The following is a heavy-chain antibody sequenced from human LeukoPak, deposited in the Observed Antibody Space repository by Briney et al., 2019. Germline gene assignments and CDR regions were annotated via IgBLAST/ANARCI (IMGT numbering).Heavy chain of an antibody. CDR1: GESMIGHY. D-gene: IGHD3-10*01. CDR2: IHHSGGT. CDR3: ARATASGSGRAYDR. V-gene: IGHV4-34*01. Sequence: SETLSLTCAVYGESMIGHYWTWIRQPPGKRLEWIGEIHHSGGTNSNPSLKNRVTMSIDMSKNQFSLKLNTVTAADTAVYFCARATASGSGRAYDRWAQGNLVPVSS. J-gene: IGHJ5*02.